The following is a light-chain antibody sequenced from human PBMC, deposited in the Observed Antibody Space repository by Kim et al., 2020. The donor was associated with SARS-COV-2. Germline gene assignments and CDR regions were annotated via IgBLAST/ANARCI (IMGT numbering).Light chain of an antibody. CDR1: SSNIGSNT. V-gene: IGLV1-44*01. CDR3: AAWDDSLNGRV. J-gene: IGLJ1*01. CDR2: SNN. Sequence: QSVLTQPPSASGTPGQRVTISCSGSSSNIGSNTVNWYQQLPGTAPKLLIYSNNHRPSGVPDRFSGSKSGTSASLAISGFQSEDEAEYYCAAWDDSLNGRVFGTGTKVTVL.